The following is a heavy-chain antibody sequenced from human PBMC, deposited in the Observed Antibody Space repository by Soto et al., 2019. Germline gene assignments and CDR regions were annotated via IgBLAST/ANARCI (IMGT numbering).Heavy chain of an antibody. D-gene: IGHD3-22*01. V-gene: IGHV3-53*01. CDR1: GFTVSSNY. J-gene: IGHJ1*01. CDR3: ARDRVESGYPEYFQH. Sequence: EVQLVESGGGLIQRGGSLRLSCAASGFTVSSNYKSWVRQAPGKGLEWVSVIYSGGSTYYADSVKGRFTISRDNSKNTLYLQMNSLRAADTAVYYCARDRVESGYPEYFQHWGQGTLVTVSS. CDR2: IYSGGST.